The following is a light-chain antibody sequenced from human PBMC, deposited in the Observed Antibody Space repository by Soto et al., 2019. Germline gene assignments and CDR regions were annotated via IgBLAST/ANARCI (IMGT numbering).Light chain of an antibody. CDR3: CTDTGRDFYI. CDR2: DVS. Sequence: QSALTQPRSVSGSPGQSVTISCTGTSSDVGGYNFVSWYQQHPGKAPRLMVFDVSKRPSGVPDRFSGSKSGNTASLTISGLQAEDEADYYCCTDTGRDFYILGGGTKVTVL. J-gene: IGLJ2*01. CDR1: SSDVGGYNF. V-gene: IGLV2-11*01.